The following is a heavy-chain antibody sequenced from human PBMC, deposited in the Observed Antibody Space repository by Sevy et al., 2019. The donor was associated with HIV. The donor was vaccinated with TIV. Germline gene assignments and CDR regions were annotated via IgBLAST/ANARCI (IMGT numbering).Heavy chain of an antibody. CDR2: ISDDANNK. CDR3: GRDGSLGDYFDY. J-gene: IGHJ4*02. Sequence: GGSLRLSCAVSGFIFSDYAMHWVRQAPGKGLEWVAVISDDANNKYYADSAKGRFTISRDNSKNTRYLQMHSLRAEDTAVYYCGRDGSLGDYFDYWGQGTLVTVSS. CDR1: GFIFSDYA. V-gene: IGHV3-30-3*01. D-gene: IGHD6-19*01.